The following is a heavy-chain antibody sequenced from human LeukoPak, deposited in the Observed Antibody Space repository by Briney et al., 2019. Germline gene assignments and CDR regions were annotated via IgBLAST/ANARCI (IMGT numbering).Heavy chain of an antibody. V-gene: IGHV3-48*01. CDR2: ISSSSSTI. J-gene: IGHJ4*02. D-gene: IGHD3-22*01. CDR3: ARDPSSYYYDSSGYPEYYFDY. CDR1: GFTFSRYG. Sequence: GGSLRLSCAASGFTFSRYGMNWVRQAPGKGLEWVSYISSSSSTIYYADSVKGRFTISRDNAKNSLYLQMNSLRAEDTAVYYCARDPSSYYYDSSGYPEYYFDYWGQGTLVTVSS.